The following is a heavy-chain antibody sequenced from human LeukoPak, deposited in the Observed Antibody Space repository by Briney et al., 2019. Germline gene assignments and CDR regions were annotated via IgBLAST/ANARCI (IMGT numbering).Heavy chain of an antibody. CDR3: VTGQEIVLLDQ. J-gene: IGHJ4*02. V-gene: IGHV1-2*02. Sequence: ASVKVSCKASGYTFTGYYMHWVRQAPGQGLEWMGWINPNNGGTNYAQKFQGRVTMTRDTSISTAYMELSRLRFDDTAVYYCVTGQEIVLLDQWGQGTLVTVSS. D-gene: IGHD2-8*01. CDR1: GYTFTGYY. CDR2: INPNNGGT.